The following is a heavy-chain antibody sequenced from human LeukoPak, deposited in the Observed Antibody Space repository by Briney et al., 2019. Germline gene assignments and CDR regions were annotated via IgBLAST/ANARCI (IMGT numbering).Heavy chain of an antibody. V-gene: IGHV4-39*07. D-gene: IGHD3-3*01. Sequence: SETLSLTCTVSGRSISSSSYYWGWIRQPPGKGLEWIGSIYYSGSTYYNPSLKSRVTISVDTSKNHFSLKLSSVTAADTAVYYCATSYYDFWSGSNWCDPGGQGTRVTVFS. CDR2: IYYSGST. CDR1: GRSISSSSYY. CDR3: ATSYYDFWSGSNWCDP. J-gene: IGHJ5*02.